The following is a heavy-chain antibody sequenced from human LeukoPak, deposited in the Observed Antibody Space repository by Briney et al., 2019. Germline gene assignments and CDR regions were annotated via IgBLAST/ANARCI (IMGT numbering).Heavy chain of an antibody. Sequence: ASVKVSCKASGYTFTSYGISWVRQAPGQGLEWMGWISAYNGNTNYAQKLQGRVTMTTDTSTSTAYMELRSLRSDDTAVYYCARDRDIVVVPAAMVGGYYYYYGMDVWGQGTTVTVSS. D-gene: IGHD2-2*01. CDR1: GYTFTSYG. J-gene: IGHJ6*02. CDR3: ARDRDIVVVPAAMVGGYYYYYGMDV. V-gene: IGHV1-18*01. CDR2: ISAYNGNT.